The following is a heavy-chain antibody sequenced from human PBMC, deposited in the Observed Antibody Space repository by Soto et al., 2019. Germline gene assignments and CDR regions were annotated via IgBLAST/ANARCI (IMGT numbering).Heavy chain of an antibody. CDR3: AKDLTRLGPYYYYGMDV. Sequence: PGGSLRLSCAASGFTFSSYAMSWVRQAPGKGLEWVSAISGSGGSTYYADSVKGRFTISRDNSKNTLYLQMNSLRAEDTAVYYCAKDLTRLGPYYYYGMDVWGQGTTVTVSS. V-gene: IGHV3-23*01. CDR2: ISGSGGST. D-gene: IGHD3-9*01. J-gene: IGHJ6*02. CDR1: GFTFSSYA.